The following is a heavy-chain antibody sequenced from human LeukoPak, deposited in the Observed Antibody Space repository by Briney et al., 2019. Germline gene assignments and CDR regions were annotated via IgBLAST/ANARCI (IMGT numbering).Heavy chain of an antibody. CDR3: AKSDYYDSSGYEVG. V-gene: IGHV3-23*01. J-gene: IGHJ4*02. Sequence: GGSLRLSCAASGFTFSSYAMSGVRQAPGKGLEWVSAISGSGGSTYYADSVKGRFTISRDNSKNTLYLQMNSLRAEDTAVYYCAKSDYYDSSGYEVGWGQGTLVTVSS. D-gene: IGHD3-22*01. CDR2: ISGSGGST. CDR1: GFTFSSYA.